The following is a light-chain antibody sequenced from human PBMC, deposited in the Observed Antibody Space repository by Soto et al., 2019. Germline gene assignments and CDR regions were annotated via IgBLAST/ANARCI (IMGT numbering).Light chain of an antibody. V-gene: IGKV1-27*01. CDR3: QKYNSAPDT. CDR2: GAS. CDR1: QGTSNY. Sequence: DLQMTQYPSSLSASVGARVIISCRASQGTSNYLAWYQQKPGQVPKLVIFGASTLQSGVPSRFSGSGSVTYFTLTISSRQPEDVATYYCQKYNSAPDTCGQGTNLEL. J-gene: IGKJ2*01.